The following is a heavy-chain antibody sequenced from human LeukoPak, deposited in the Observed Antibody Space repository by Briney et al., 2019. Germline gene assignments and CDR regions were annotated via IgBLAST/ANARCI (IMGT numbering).Heavy chain of an antibody. J-gene: IGHJ4*02. CDR3: ARGQLVGLYYFDY. D-gene: IGHD6-6*01. Sequence: SQTLSLTCTVSGGSISSGGYYWSWIRQHPGKGLEWIGYIYHSGSTYYNPSLKSRVTISVDTSKNQFSLKLSSVTAADTAVYYCARGQLVGLYYFDYWGQGTLVTVSS. V-gene: IGHV4-31*03. CDR1: GGSISSGGYY. CDR2: IYHSGST.